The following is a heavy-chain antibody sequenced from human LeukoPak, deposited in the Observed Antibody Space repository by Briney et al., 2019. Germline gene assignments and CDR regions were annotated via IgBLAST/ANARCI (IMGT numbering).Heavy chain of an antibody. Sequence: GGSLRLSCAASGFTFSSYAMSWVRQAPGKGLEWVSYISSSSSTIYYADSVKGRFTVSRDNAKNSLYLQMNSLRAEDTAVYYCAKDRGRSYYYDSSGYSDYWGQGTLVTVSS. CDR3: AKDRGRSYYYDSSGYSDY. D-gene: IGHD3-22*01. J-gene: IGHJ4*02. CDR1: GFTFSSYA. CDR2: ISSSSSTI. V-gene: IGHV3-48*01.